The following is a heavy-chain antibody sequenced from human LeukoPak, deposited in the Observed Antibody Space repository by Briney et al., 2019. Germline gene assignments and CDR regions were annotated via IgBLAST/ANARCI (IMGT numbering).Heavy chain of an antibody. V-gene: IGHV3-23*01. CDR1: GFSFSTSP. CDR2: MNNGPGAT. J-gene: IGHJ6*02. CDR3: AKTHSDLLDV. D-gene: IGHD2-15*01. Sequence: GGSLRLSCAASGFSFSTSPMSWVRQPPGKGLEWVAAMNNGPGATFYRDSVRGRFTISRDDSKSTMYLQMNSLRAEDPGTYYCAKTHSDLLDVWGQGTTVTVSS.